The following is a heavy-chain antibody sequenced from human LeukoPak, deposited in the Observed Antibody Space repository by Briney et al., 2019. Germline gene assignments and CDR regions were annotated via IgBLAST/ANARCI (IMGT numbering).Heavy chain of an antibody. J-gene: IGHJ5*02. CDR3: AADPKGSSGWYMDNWFDP. V-gene: IGHV1-58*02. D-gene: IGHD6-19*01. CDR2: IVVGSGNT. CDR1: GFTFTSSA. Sequence: SVKVSCKASGFTFTSSAMQWVRQARGQRLEWIGWIVVGSGNTNYAQKFQERVTITRDMSTSTAYVELSSLRSEDTAVYYCAADPKGSSGWYMDNWFDPWGQGTLVTVSS.